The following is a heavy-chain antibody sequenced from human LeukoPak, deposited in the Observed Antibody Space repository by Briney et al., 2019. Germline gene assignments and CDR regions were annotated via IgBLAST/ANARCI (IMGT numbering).Heavy chain of an antibody. Sequence: SETLSLTCAVYGGSFSGYYWSWIRQPPGKGLEWIGEINHSGSTNYNPSLKSRVTISVDTSKNQFSLKLSSVTAADTAVYYCARCDGHDAFDIWGQGTMVTVSP. J-gene: IGHJ3*02. D-gene: IGHD5-24*01. CDR1: GGSFSGYY. CDR2: INHSGST. V-gene: IGHV4-34*01. CDR3: ARCDGHDAFDI.